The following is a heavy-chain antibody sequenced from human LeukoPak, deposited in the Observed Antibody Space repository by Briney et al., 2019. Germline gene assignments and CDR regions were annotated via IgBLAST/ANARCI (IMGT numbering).Heavy chain of an antibody. J-gene: IGHJ4*02. Sequence: ASVKVSCKASGYTFTNYDINWVRQAAGQGLEWMGWMNPNSGNTGYAQKFQGRVTITRDTSITTAYTELSSLISEDTAVYYCARRAHSGSYYVAFGDWGQGTPVTVSS. CDR1: GYTFTNYD. V-gene: IGHV1-8*03. CDR2: MNPNSGNT. D-gene: IGHD1-26*01. CDR3: ARRAHSGSYYVAFGD.